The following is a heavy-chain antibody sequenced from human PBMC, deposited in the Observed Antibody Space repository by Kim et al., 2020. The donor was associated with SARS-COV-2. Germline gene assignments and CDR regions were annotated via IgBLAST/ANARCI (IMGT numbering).Heavy chain of an antibody. CDR3: AREGVTYYYDSSGYGYYYYGMDV. D-gene: IGHD3-22*01. CDR2: IKQDGSEK. Sequence: GGSLRLSCAASGFTFSSYWMSWVRQAPGKGLEWVANIKQDGSEKYYVDSVKGRFTISRDNAKNSLYLQMNSLRAEDTAGYYCAREGVTYYYDSSGYGYYYYGMDVWVQGTTVTVSS. V-gene: IGHV3-7*01. J-gene: IGHJ6*02. CDR1: GFTFSSYW.